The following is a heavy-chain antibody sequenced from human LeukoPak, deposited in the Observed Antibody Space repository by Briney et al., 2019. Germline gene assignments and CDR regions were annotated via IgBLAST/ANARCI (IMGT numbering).Heavy chain of an antibody. Sequence: TGGSLRLSCAASGFTFSSYAMHWVRQAPGKGLEYVSAISSNGGSTYYANSVKGRFTISRDNSKNTLYLQMGSLRAEDMAVYYCARAPGGIAARQVSYYYYYMDVWGKGTTVTVSS. J-gene: IGHJ6*03. V-gene: IGHV3-64*01. D-gene: IGHD6-6*01. CDR3: ARAPGGIAARQVSYYYYYMDV. CDR1: GFTFSSYA. CDR2: ISSNGGST.